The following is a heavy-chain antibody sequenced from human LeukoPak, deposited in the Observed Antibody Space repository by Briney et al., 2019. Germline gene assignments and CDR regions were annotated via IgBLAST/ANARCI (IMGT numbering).Heavy chain of an antibody. D-gene: IGHD1-26*01. CDR2: INPNSGGT. CDR3: ARYSGSYRAFDI. J-gene: IGHJ3*02. CDR1: GYTFTGYY. V-gene: IGHV1-2*06. Sequence: ASVKVSCKASGYTFTGYYMHWVRQAPGQGLEWMGRINPNSGGTNYAQKFQGRVSMTRDTSISTAYMELSRLRSDDTAVYYCARYSGSYRAFDIWGQGTMVTVSS.